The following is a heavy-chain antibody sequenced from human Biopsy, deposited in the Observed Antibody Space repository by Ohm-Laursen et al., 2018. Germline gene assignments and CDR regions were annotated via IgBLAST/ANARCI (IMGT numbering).Heavy chain of an antibody. CDR3: ARHPTGFWFDP. CDR1: GGSISSSTTYY. J-gene: IGHJ5*02. Sequence: SDTLSLTCTVSGGSISSSTTYYWAWLRQPPGKGLEWIGSIYNTETTFYNPSLKSRVTISVDTSPNQFSLKVSSVTAADTALYFCARHPTGFWFDPWGHGTLVTVSS. CDR2: IYNTETT. V-gene: IGHV4-39*01.